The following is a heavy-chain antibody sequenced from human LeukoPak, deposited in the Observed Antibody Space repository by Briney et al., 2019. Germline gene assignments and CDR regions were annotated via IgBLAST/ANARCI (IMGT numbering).Heavy chain of an antibody. CDR3: AKDAQRGFDYSNSLDR. D-gene: IGHD4-11*01. CDR1: GFIFSSYA. Sequence: GGSLRLSCAASGFIFSSYAVSWVRQAPGKGLEWVSTISGSGGSTYYADSVKGRFTISRDNSKNTVYLQMNSLRAEDTAVYYCAKDAQRGFDYSNSLDRWGQGTLVTVSS. V-gene: IGHV3-23*01. J-gene: IGHJ4*02. CDR2: ISGSGGST.